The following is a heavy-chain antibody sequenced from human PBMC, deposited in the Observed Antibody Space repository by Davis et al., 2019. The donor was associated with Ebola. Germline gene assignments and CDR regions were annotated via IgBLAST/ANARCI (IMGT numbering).Heavy chain of an antibody. CDR3: TRGSGTYA. Sequence: GESLKISCAASGFTFTTAWMSWVRQAPGKGLEWVGRIKSKIDGGTTHYAARVKGRFSISRDDSKNTLYLQMNRLKTEDTALYYCTRGSGTYAWGQGTLATVSS. J-gene: IGHJ5*02. CDR2: IKSKIDGGTT. CDR1: GFTFTTAW. V-gene: IGHV3-15*06. D-gene: IGHD1-26*01.